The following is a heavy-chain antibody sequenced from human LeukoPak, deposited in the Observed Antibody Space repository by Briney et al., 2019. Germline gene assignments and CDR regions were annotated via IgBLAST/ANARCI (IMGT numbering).Heavy chain of an antibody. J-gene: IGHJ4*02. CDR2: ISGGGGST. V-gene: IGHV3-23*01. CDR3: ARDHPPGDY. CDR1: GFTFSSYA. Sequence: GESLRLSCAASGFTFSSYAMSWVRQAPGKGLEWVSGISGGGGSTYYADSVKGRFTISRDNSKNTLYLQMNSLRAEDTAVYYCARDHPPGDYWGQGTLVTVSS.